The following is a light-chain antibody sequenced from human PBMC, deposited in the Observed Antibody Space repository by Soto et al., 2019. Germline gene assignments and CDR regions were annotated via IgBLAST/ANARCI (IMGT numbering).Light chain of an antibody. J-gene: IGKJ4*01. V-gene: IGKV4-1*01. CDR2: WAS. CDR3: QQYYSIPLT. Sequence: DIVMTQSPDSLAVSVGYSGTINCKSGQMVLYSSNNKNYLAWYQQKPGQPPKLLIYWASTRESGVPDRFSGSGSGTDFTLTISSLQAEDVAVYYCQQYYSIPLTFGGGTKVDIK. CDR1: QMVLYSSNNKNY.